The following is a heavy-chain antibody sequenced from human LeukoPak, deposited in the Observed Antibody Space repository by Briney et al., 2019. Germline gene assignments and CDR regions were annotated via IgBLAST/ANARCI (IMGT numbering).Heavy chain of an antibody. CDR2: ISYDGSNR. CDR3: ANDYSNYYSYGMDV. J-gene: IGHJ6*02. CDR1: GFTFSSYG. Sequence: HPGRSLRLSCVASGFTFSSYGMHWVRQAPGKGLEWVAVISYDGSNRDYADSLKGRFTISRDNSKNTLYLQMSSLRAEDTAVYYCANDYSNYYSYGMDVWGQGTTVTVFS. D-gene: IGHD4-11*01. V-gene: IGHV3-30*18.